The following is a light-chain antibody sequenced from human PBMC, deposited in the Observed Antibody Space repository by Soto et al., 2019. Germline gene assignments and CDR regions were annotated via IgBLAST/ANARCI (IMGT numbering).Light chain of an antibody. CDR3: CSYAGSSSPYV. Sequence: QSALPQPASVSGSPGQSIPISCTGTSSDVGSYPLVSWYQQHPGEAPKLLIFEVFRRPSGVSNRFSGSKSGNTASLTISGLQAEDEAEYYCCSYAGSSSPYVFGTGTKVTVL. V-gene: IGLV2-23*02. J-gene: IGLJ1*01. CDR2: EVF. CDR1: SSDVGSYPL.